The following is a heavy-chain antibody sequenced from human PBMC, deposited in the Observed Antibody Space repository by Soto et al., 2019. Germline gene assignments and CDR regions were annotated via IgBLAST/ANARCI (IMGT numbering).Heavy chain of an antibody. Sequence: TSETLSLTCAVSGFFISSGNYWGWIRKPPGKGLEWIGSIFHGGNTYYNPSLKSRVTISVDMSKNQFSLKLNSVTAADTAVYYCARARWYDAFDVWGQGTVVTVSS. J-gene: IGHJ3*01. CDR2: IFHGGNT. V-gene: IGHV4-38-2*01. CDR1: GFFISSGNY. CDR3: ARARWYDAFDV. D-gene: IGHD2-15*01.